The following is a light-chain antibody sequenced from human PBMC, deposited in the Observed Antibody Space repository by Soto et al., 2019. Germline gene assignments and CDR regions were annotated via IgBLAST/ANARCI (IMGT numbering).Light chain of an antibody. V-gene: IGLV2-14*01. CDR1: SSDIGTYHY. Sequence: QSALTQPASLSGSPGQSITISCTGSSSDIGTYHYVSWYQHHPGKVPKLAIHEVSHRPSGVSTRFSGSKSGNTAYLTISGLQAEDEADYYCSSYRRSNTLVFGTGTKVTVL. J-gene: IGLJ1*01. CDR2: EVS. CDR3: SSYRRSNTLV.